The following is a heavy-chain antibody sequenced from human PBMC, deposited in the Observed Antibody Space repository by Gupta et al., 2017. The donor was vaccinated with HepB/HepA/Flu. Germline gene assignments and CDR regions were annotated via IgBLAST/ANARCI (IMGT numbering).Heavy chain of an antibody. Sequence: EVQLVESGGGLIKPGGSLRLSCAASGFTFSSFSMNWVRQAPGKGLEWVSSISTSSSFIYYADSVKGRFTISRDNAKKSLYLHMSNLRAEDTAVYFCARESDSFWSGYFVDYWGQGARVTGSS. CDR3: ARESDSFWSGYFVDY. V-gene: IGHV3-21*01. J-gene: IGHJ4*02. CDR1: GFTFSSFS. CDR2: ISTSSSFI. D-gene: IGHD3-3*01.